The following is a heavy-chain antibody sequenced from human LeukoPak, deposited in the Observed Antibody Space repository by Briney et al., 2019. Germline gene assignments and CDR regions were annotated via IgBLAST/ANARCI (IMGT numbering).Heavy chain of an antibody. CDR2: IYYSGST. J-gene: IGHJ6*03. CDR1: GGSISSYY. CDR3: ARDTPDGYNYYYYYMDV. Sequence: SETLSLTCTVSGGSISSYYWSWIRQPPGKGLEWIGYIYYSGSTNYNPSLKSRVTISVDTSKNQFSLKLSSVTAADTAVYYCARDTPDGYNYYYYYMDVWGKGTTVTVSS. V-gene: IGHV4-59*01. D-gene: IGHD5-24*01.